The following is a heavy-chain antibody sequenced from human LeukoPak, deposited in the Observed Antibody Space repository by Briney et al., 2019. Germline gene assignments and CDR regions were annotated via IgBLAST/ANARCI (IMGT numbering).Heavy chain of an antibody. D-gene: IGHD6-19*01. V-gene: IGHV3-53*01. Sequence: PGGSLRLSCAASGFTVSSNYMSWVRRAPGKGLEWVSIIFSGGSTSYADSVKGRFTISRDNSKNTLYLQMNSLQAEDTAVYYCATHSSCPYYFDSWGQGTLVSVSS. CDR3: ATHSSCPYYFDS. CDR2: IFSGGST. J-gene: IGHJ4*02. CDR1: GFTVSSNY.